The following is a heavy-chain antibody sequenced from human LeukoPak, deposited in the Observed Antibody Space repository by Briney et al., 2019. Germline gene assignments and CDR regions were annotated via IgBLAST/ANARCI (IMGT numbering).Heavy chain of an antibody. CDR2: ISGSGGST. V-gene: IGHV3-23*01. J-gene: IGHJ4*02. D-gene: IGHD4-17*01. Sequence: GGSLRLSCAASGFTFSSYAMSWVRQAPGKWLEWVSAISGSGGSTYYADSVKGRFTISRDNSKNTLYLQMNSLRAEDTAVYYCAKVRDYGEFSYWGQGTLVTVSS. CDR3: AKVRDYGEFSY. CDR1: GFTFSSYA.